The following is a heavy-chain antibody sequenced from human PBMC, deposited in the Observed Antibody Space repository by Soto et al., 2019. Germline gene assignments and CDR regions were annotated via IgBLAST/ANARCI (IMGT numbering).Heavy chain of an antibody. CDR3: ARGDYGSGSYYTPFDP. D-gene: IGHD3-10*01. Sequence: QVQLQQWGAGLLKPSETLSLTCAVYGGSFSGYYWSWIRQPPGKGLEWIGEINHSGSTNYNPSLKSRVTISXXTXKXXFSLKLSSVTAADTAVYYCARGDYGSGSYYTPFDPWGQGTLVTVSS. J-gene: IGHJ5*02. V-gene: IGHV4-34*01. CDR1: GGSFSGYY. CDR2: INHSGST.